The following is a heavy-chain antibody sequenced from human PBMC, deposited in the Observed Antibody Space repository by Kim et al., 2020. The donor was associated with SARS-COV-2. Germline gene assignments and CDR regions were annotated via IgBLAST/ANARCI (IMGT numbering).Heavy chain of an antibody. CDR3: ARGARLQGNYDMGV. D-gene: IGHD4-4*01. J-gene: IGHJ6*03. V-gene: IGHV3-48*03. Sequence: ANSVRCRFTISRDNDKNSLYLQMNSLRDEDTAVYYCARGARLQGNYDMGVWGKGTTVTVSS.